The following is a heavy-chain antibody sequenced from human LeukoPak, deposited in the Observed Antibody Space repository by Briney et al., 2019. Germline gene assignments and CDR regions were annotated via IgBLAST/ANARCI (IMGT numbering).Heavy chain of an antibody. V-gene: IGHV4-4*02. CDR3: ARATYLGWFDP. CDR2: IDHSGST. D-gene: IGHD1-1*01. CDR1: GGSIINSNW. J-gene: IGHJ5*02. Sequence: PSGTLSLTCAVSGGSIINSNWWSWVRQPPGKGLEWIGEIDHSGSTSYNPSLKSRVTMSVDRSQNQFSLRLSTVTAADTAVYYCARATYLGWFDPWGQGTLVTVSS.